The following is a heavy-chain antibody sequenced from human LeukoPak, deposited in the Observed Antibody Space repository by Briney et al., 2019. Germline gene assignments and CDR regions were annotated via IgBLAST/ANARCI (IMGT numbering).Heavy chain of an antibody. J-gene: IGHJ3*02. V-gene: IGHV1-46*01. CDR3: ARGRVVGAKVRVAGPDAFDI. CDR2: INPSGGST. CDR1: GYTFTSYY. Sequence: GASVKVSCKASGYTFTSYYMHWVRQAPGQGLEWMGIINPSGGSTSYAQKFQGRVTMTRDMSTSTVYMELSSLRSEDTAVYYCARGRVVGAKVRVAGPDAFDIWGQGTMVTVSS. D-gene: IGHD1-26*01.